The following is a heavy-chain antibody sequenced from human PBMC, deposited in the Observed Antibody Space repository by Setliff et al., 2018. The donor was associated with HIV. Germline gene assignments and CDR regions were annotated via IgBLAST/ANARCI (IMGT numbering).Heavy chain of an antibody. V-gene: IGHV3-23*01. J-gene: IGHJ4*02. CDR1: GFTFNTYA. D-gene: IGHD3-10*01. CDR2: VSGSGGST. CDR3: VKMRGSGSHYSYSFDY. Sequence: SGGSLRLSCAASGFTFNTYAMSWVRQAPGKGLEWVSIVSGSGGSTYYADSVKGRFTISRDNSKNTLYLQMNSLRVDDTAVYHCVKMRGSGSHYSYSFDYWGQGTLVTVSS.